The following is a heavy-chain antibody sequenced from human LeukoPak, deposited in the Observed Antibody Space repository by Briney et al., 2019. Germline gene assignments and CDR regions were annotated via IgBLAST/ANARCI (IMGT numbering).Heavy chain of an antibody. V-gene: IGHV3-74*01. J-gene: IGHJ4*02. D-gene: IGHD5-18*01. CDR2: MKGDGRST. Sequence: GGSLRLSCAASGFTFSTFWMHWVRQAAGKGLVWVSLMKGDGRSTNYADSVKGRFTISRDNAKNTVYLQMNSLRAEDTAVYYCATGHSYGYEYWGQGTLVTVSS. CDR1: GFTFSTFW. CDR3: ATGHSYGYEY.